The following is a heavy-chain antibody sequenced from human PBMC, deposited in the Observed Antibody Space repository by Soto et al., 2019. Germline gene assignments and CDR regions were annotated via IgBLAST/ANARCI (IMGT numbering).Heavy chain of an antibody. CDR1: GYTFTNYY. D-gene: IGHD3-22*01. CDR3: ARLLEGSSYYESSGY. Sequence: GASVKVSCKASGYTFTNYYIHWVRQAPGQGLGWVGLINPKTGTTNDAPKFQGRVTMTSDTSTSTAYMELSSLRSEDTAVFYSARLLEGSSYYESSGYWGQGTLVTVSS. V-gene: IGHV1-2*06. J-gene: IGHJ4*02. CDR2: INPKTGTT.